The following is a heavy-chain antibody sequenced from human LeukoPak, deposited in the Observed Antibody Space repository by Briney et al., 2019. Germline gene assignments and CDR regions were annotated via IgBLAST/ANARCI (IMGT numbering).Heavy chain of an antibody. CDR2: INSDGSGT. V-gene: IGHV3-74*01. J-gene: IGHJ6*03. CDR3: ARGPRSPNNDYMDV. Sequence: PGGSLRLSCAASGFTFSSYWMHWVRQAPGKGLVWVSRINSDGSGTTYADSVKGRFTISRDNAKNTLYLQMNSLRAEDTAVYYCARGPRSPNNDYMDVWGKGTMVTVSS. CDR1: GFTFSSYW. D-gene: IGHD1/OR15-1a*01.